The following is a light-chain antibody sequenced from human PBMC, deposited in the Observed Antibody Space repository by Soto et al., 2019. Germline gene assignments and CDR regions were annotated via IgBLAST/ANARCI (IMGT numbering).Light chain of an antibody. Sequence: EIVLTQSPGTLSLSPGERATLSCRASDSVSSRYLAWYQQKPGQAPRLLINGVSNRATGIPDRFSGSESGTDFTLTISRLEPEDFTVYYCQHFAISPRLTVGGGTKVEIK. CDR1: DSVSSRY. CDR2: GVS. J-gene: IGKJ4*01. V-gene: IGKV3-20*01. CDR3: QHFAISPRLT.